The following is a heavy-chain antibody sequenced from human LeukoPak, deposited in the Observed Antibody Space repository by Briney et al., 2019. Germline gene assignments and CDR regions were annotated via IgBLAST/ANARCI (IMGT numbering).Heavy chain of an antibody. J-gene: IGHJ4*02. CDR1: GGSISSNTYY. CDR3: ARHNYGDYFPALSLDY. V-gene: IGHV4-39*01. CDR2: INHSGST. D-gene: IGHD4-17*01. Sequence: SETLSLTCTVSGGSISSNTYYWGWIRQSPGKGLEWIGEINHSGSTDYNPSLKSRVTISVDTSKNQFSLKLRSMTAADTAVYYCARHNYGDYFPALSLDYWGQGTLVTVSS.